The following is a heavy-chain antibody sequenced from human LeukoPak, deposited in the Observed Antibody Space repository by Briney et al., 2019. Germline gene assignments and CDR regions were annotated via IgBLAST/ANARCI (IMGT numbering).Heavy chain of an antibody. Sequence: SVKVSCKASGGTFSSYAISWVRQAPGQGLEWMGAIIPIFGTANYAQKFQGRVTITADESTSTAYMELSSLRSEDTAVYYCARDRREYSSSSTRDLYYFDYWGQGTLVTVSS. J-gene: IGHJ4*02. CDR1: GGTFSSYA. CDR2: IIPIFGTA. D-gene: IGHD6-6*01. V-gene: IGHV1-69*13. CDR3: ARDRREYSSSSTRDLYYFDY.